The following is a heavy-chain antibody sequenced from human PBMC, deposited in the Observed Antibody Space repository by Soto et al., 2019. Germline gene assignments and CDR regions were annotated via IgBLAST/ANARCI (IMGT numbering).Heavy chain of an antibody. CDR2: IIPIFGTA. CDR1: GGTFSRHA. Sequence: QVQLVQSGAEARKPGSSVKISCKASGGTFSRHAISWVRQAPGQGLEWMGGIIPIFGTANHAQKFQGRVTIIADESTSTVYMELSSLRSEDTAMYYCARGWGYDSNDYYYAYWRQGTLVIVSS. V-gene: IGHV1-69*01. D-gene: IGHD3-22*01. J-gene: IGHJ4*02. CDR3: ARGWGYDSNDYYYAY.